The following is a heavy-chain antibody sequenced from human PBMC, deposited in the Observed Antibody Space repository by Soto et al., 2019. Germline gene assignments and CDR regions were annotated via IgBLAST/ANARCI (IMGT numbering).Heavy chain of an antibody. V-gene: IGHV3-23*01. CDR1: GFTFSSYA. CDR3: GKRIRDSSDVYFDC. J-gene: IGHJ4*02. Sequence: EVQLLESGGGLVQPGGSLRLSCAASGFTFSSYAMSWVRQAPGKGLEWVSAISGSGAGTYYADSVKGRFTISRDNSKNTLYLQMNSLKAEETAVYYCGKRIRDSSDVYFDCWGQGSLVPVSS. D-gene: IGHD2-15*01. CDR2: ISGSGAGT.